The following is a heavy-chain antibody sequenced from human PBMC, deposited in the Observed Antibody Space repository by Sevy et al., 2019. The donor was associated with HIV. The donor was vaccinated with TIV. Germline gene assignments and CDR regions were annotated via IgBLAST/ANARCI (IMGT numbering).Heavy chain of an antibody. CDR3: ASGYSYGPYYFDY. CDR1: GYTFTGYY. J-gene: IGHJ4*02. CDR2: IKPNSGGT. D-gene: IGHD5-18*01. V-gene: IGHV1-2*02. Sequence: ASVKVSCKASGYTFTGYYMHWVRQAPGQGLEWMGWIKPNSGGTNYAQKFQGRVTMTRDTSISTAYMELSRLRSDDTAVYYCASGYSYGPYYFDYWGQGTLVTVSS.